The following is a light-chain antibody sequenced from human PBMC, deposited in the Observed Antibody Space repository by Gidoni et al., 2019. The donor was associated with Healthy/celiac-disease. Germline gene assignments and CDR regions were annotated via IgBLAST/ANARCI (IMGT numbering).Light chain of an antibody. J-gene: IGKJ5*01. CDR3: QQRSNWPPT. CDR1: QSVSSY. CDR2: DAS. V-gene: IGKV3-11*01. Sequence: EIVLTQSPASLSFSPGERATLSCRARQSVSSYLAWYQQKPGQAPRLLIYDASNRATGIPARFSGSGSGTDFTLTISSLEPEDFAVYYCQQRSNWPPTFXQXTRLEIK.